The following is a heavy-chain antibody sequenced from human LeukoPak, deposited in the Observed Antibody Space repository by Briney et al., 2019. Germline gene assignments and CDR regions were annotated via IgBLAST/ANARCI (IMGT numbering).Heavy chain of an antibody. CDR3: ARVQSGWRSSGWGPFDY. D-gene: IGHD6-19*01. V-gene: IGHV4-4*02. CDR1: GDSISSSNW. CDR2: IYHSGST. Sequence: PSGTLSLTCAVSGDSISSSNWWSWVRQPPGKRLEWIGEIYHSGSTNYNPSLKSRVTISVDKSKNQFSLELSSVTAADTAVYYCARVQSGWRSSGWGPFDYWGQGTLVTVSS. J-gene: IGHJ4*02.